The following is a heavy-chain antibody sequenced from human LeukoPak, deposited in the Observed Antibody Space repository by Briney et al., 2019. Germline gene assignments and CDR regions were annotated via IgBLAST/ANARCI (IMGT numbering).Heavy chain of an antibody. CDR3: ARHYYDVLTGYSYFDY. J-gene: IGHJ4*02. Sequence: GESLKISCKGSGYSSTSYWIGWVRQMPGKGLEWMGIIYPGESNVRYSPSFQGQVTISADKSISTAYLQWSSLKASDTAMYYCARHYYDVLTGYSYFDYWGQGTLVTVSS. CDR2: IYPGESNV. CDR1: GYSSTSYW. D-gene: IGHD3-9*01. V-gene: IGHV5-51*01.